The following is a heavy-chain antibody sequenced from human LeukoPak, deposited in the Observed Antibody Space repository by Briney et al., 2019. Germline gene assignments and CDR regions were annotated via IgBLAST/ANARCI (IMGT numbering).Heavy chain of an antibody. CDR2: INHSGST. D-gene: IGHD3-22*01. CDR3: ARWVVITRNRYFDY. CDR1: GGSISSYY. J-gene: IGHJ4*02. Sequence: PSETLSLTCTVSGGSISSYYWSWIRQPPGKGPEWIGEINHSGSTNYNPSLKSRVTISVDTSKNQFSLKLSSATAADTAVYYCARWVVITRNRYFDYWGQGTLVTVSS. V-gene: IGHV4-34*01.